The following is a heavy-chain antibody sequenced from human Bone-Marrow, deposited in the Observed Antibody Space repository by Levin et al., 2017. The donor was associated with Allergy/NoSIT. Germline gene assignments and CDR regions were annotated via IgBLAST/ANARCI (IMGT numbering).Heavy chain of an antibody. D-gene: IGHD3-22*01. Sequence: GSGPTLVKPTQTLTLTCTFSGFSLSTSGVGVGWIRQPPGKALEWLALIYWDDDKRYSPSLKRRLTITKDTSKNQVVLTMTNMDPVDTATYYCARWFQYDSIGLLVQGVGLAYYFDYWGQGTLVTVSS. CDR2: IYWDDDK. V-gene: IGHV2-5*02. CDR1: GFSLSTSGVG. CDR3: ARWFQYDSIGLLVQGVGLAYYFDY. J-gene: IGHJ4*02.